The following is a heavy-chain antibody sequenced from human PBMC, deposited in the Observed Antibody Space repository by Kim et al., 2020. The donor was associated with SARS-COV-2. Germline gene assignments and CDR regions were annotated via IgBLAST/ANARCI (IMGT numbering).Heavy chain of an antibody. CDR1: GVSISSYY. J-gene: IGHJ2*01. V-gene: IGHV4-59*01. D-gene: IGHD3-3*01. Sequence: SETLSLTCTVSGVSISSYYWSWIRQPPGKGLEWIGYIYYSGSTNYNPSLKSRVPISVDTSKNQFYFKLSSVTAADTAVYYCARDHREWLQYTANWYFDLWGRGTLVTVSS. CDR3: ARDHREWLQYTANWYFDL. CDR2: IYYSGST.